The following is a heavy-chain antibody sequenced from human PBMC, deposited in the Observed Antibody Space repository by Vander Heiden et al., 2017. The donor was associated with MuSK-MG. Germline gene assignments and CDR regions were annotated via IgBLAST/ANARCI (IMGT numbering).Heavy chain of an antibody. CDR3: ARGGWRGGFFVGYDYGRDV. CDR2: INPNSGGT. J-gene: IGHJ6*01. Sequence: QVQLVQSGAEVKQPGASVKVSCQASGCTFTGHYIHWVRQAPGQGLGWWGWINPNSGGTNYAQQFQGWLSMTRYTSISTAYMGLSRLRSDDPHLYYCARGGWRGGFFVGYDYGRDVW. CDR1: GCTFTGHY. D-gene: IGHD2-8*02. V-gene: IGHV1-2*04.